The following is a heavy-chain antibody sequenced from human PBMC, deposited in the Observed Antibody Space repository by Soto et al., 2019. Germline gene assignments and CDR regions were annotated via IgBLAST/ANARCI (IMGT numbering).Heavy chain of an antibody. V-gene: IGHV3-23*01. Sequence: GGSMRLSCAASGFTFSSYAISWVRQAPGKGLEWVSAISGSGGSTYYADSVKGRFTISRDNSKNTLYLQMNSLRAEDTAVYYCAKPPNGDYDYFDYWGQGTLVTVSS. CDR2: ISGSGGST. J-gene: IGHJ4*02. CDR3: AKPPNGDYDYFDY. D-gene: IGHD4-17*01. CDR1: GFTFSSYA.